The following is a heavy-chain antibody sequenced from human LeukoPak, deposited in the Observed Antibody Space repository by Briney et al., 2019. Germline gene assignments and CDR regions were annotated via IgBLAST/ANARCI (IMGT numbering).Heavy chain of an antibody. D-gene: IGHD2-8*02. Sequence: ASVKVSCKASGFTFTNYYMHWVRQAPGQGLEWMGLINPSGSSTNYAQKFRGRVTMTRDTSTTTVYMELSSLRFEDTAVYYCAREESGGYFDYGGQGTLVTVSS. V-gene: IGHV1-46*01. CDR2: INPSGSST. CDR1: GFTFTNYY. J-gene: IGHJ4*02. CDR3: AREESGGYFDY.